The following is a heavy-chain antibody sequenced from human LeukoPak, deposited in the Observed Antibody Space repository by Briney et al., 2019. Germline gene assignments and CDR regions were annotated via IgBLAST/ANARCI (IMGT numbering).Heavy chain of an antibody. V-gene: IGHV3-23*01. J-gene: IGHJ4*02. CDR2: ISNSGDST. D-gene: IGHD1-14*01. CDR1: GFTFSTYA. Sequence: GGSLRLSCAASGFTFSTYAMSWVRQAPGEGPQWVSGISNSGDSTYYLDSVKGRFTISRDNSKNTLHLQVSSLRAEDTALYYCVKDRCDRATCPEVWGQGTLVTVSS. CDR3: VKDRCDRATCPEV.